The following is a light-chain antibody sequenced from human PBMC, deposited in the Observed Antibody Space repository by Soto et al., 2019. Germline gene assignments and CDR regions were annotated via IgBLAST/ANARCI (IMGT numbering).Light chain of an antibody. CDR1: QTVTSN. J-gene: IGKJ1*01. CDR2: GAS. CDR3: QQFNHWPT. V-gene: IGKV3-15*01. Sequence: EIVLTQSPGTLSLSPGERATLSCRASQTVTSNYLAWYQQKPGQAPRLLIFGASTRATGIPARFSGSGSGTEFTLTISSLQSEDSAVYYCQQFNHWPTFGQGTKVDIK.